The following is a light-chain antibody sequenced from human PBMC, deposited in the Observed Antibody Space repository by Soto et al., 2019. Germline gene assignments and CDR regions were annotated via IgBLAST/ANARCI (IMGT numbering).Light chain of an antibody. CDR1: QSIGTY. CDR3: QQSYSAPRT. CDR2: GAS. Sequence: DIQMTQSPSSLPASVGDRISITCRASQSIGTYLSWYQQKPGKAPKLLIYGASSLQSGVPSRFSGSGSETDFTLTISSLQPEDFATYYCQQSYSAPRTFGQGTKVEIK. V-gene: IGKV1-39*01. J-gene: IGKJ2*01.